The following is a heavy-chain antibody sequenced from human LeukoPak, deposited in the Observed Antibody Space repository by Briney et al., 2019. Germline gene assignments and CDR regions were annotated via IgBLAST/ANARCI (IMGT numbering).Heavy chain of an antibody. CDR1: GGSFSGFY. CDR2: INHSGST. V-gene: IGHV4-34*01. D-gene: IGHD3-22*01. Sequence: SETLSLTCAVYGGSFSGFYWSWIRQPPGKGLEWIGEINHSGSTNYSPTLKNRVTISLDTSKNQFSLKLSSVTAADTAVYYCARTLDSSGYGYWGQGTLVTVSS. CDR3: ARTLDSSGYGY. J-gene: IGHJ4*02.